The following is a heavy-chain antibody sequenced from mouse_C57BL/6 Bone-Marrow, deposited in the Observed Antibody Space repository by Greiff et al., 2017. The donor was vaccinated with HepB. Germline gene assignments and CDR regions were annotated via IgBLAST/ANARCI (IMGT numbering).Heavy chain of an antibody. CDR3: ARGVITTVVAPFAY. Sequence: VQLQQSGAELARPGASVKLSCKASGYTFTSYGISWVKQRTGQGLEWIGEIYPRSGNTYYNEKFKGKATLTADKSSSTAYMELRSLTSEDSAVYFSARGVITTVVAPFAYWGQGTLVTVSA. J-gene: IGHJ3*01. CDR2: IYPRSGNT. CDR1: GYTFTSYG. D-gene: IGHD1-1*01. V-gene: IGHV1-81*01.